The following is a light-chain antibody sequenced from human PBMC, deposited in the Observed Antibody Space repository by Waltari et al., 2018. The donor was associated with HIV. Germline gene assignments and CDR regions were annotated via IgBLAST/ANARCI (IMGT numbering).Light chain of an antibody. CDR3: QQYSTWPLYT. Sequence: EVMLTQSPATLSVSPGETVTLSCRASQSVGASLAWYQHRPGQSPRRLVYGAYIAAPGVTARFRGRGFGTDFTLTISNLQSGDFAVYFCQQYSTWPLYTFGQGTKLEI. J-gene: IGKJ2*01. CDR2: GAY. V-gene: IGKV3-15*01. CDR1: QSVGAS.